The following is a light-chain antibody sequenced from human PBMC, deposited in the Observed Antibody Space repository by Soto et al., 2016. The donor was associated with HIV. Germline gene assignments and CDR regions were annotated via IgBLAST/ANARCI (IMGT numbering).Light chain of an antibody. CDR3: QQANSFPT. CDR2: AAS. V-gene: IGKV1-27*01. CDR1: QGISNY. J-gene: IGKJ4*01. Sequence: DIQMTQSPSSLSASVGDRVTITCRASQGISNYLAWYQQKPGKVPNLLIYAASTLHSGVPSRFSGRGSGTQFTLTISSLQPEDFATYFCQQANSFPTFGGGTKVEIK.